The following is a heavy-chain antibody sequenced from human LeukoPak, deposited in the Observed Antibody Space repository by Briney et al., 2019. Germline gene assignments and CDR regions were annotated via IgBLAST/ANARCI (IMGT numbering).Heavy chain of an antibody. D-gene: IGHD2-2*03. CDR2: IIPTFGTA. CDR1: GGTFSSYA. V-gene: IGHV1-69*13. J-gene: IGHJ4*02. Sequence: SVKVSCKASGGTFSSYAISWVRQAPGQGLEWMGGIIPTFGTANYAQKFQGRVTITADESTSTAYMELSSLRSEDTAVYYCARALDIVVVPAAIMGYWGQGTLITVSS. CDR3: ARALDIVVVPAAIMGY.